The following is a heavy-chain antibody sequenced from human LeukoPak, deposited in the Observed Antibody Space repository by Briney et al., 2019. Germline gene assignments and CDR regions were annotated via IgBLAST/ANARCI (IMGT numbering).Heavy chain of an antibody. V-gene: IGHV3-30*18. D-gene: IGHD3-10*01. CDR3: AKDRDSMVRGVAYSDMDV. CDR1: GFTFSSYG. CDR2: ISYDGSNK. J-gene: IGHJ6*03. Sequence: GGSLRLSCAASGFTFSSYGMHWVRQAPGKGLEWVAVISYDGSNKYYADSVKGRFTISRDNSKNTLYLQMNSLRAEDTAVYYCAKDRDSMVRGVAYSDMDVWGKGTTVTVSS.